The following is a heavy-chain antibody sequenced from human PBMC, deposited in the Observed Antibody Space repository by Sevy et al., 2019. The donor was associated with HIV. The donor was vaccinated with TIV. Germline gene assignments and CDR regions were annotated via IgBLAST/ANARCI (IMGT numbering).Heavy chain of an antibody. CDR3: GGISTTPYDIGAFDI. V-gene: IGHV1-69*13. CDR2: IIPIFGTA. CDR1: GGTFSSYA. D-gene: IGHD3-9*01. J-gene: IGHJ3*02. Sequence: ASVKVSCKASGGTFSSYAISWVRQAPGQGLEWMGGIIPIFGTANYAQKFQGRVTITADESTSTAYMELSSLRSEDTAVYYCGGISTTPYDIGAFDIWGQGTMVTVSS.